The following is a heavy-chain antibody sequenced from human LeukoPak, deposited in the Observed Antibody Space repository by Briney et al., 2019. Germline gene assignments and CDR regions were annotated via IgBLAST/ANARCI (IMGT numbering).Heavy chain of an antibody. CDR2: TYYRSKWYN. J-gene: IGHJ4*02. CDR1: RDSVSSNNAA. Sequence: SQTLSLTCGISRDSVSSNNAAWNWIRQSPSRGLEWLGRTYYRSKWYNDYAVSMKGRITINPDTSKNQFSLQLNSVTPEDTAVYYCARSADWDFDYWGQGTLVTVSS. CDR3: ARSADWDFDY. V-gene: IGHV6-1*01. D-gene: IGHD3/OR15-3a*01.